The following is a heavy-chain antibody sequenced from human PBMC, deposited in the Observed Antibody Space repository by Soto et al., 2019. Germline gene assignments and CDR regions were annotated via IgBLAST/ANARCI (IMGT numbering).Heavy chain of an antibody. Sequence: GGSLRLSCAASGFTFSSYGMNWVRQAPGKGLEWVSYISSSSSTIFYADSVKGRFNISRDNAKNSLYLQMNSLRAEDTAVYYCASVMTQNWFDPWGQGALVTVSS. CDR1: GFTFSSYG. V-gene: IGHV3-48*01. CDR3: ASVMTQNWFDP. CDR2: ISSSSSTI. J-gene: IGHJ5*02. D-gene: IGHD2-21*02.